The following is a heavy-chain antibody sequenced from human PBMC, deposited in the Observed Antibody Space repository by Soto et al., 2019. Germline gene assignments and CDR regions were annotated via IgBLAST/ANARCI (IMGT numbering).Heavy chain of an antibody. CDR3: APVPAASSYYNTDV. V-gene: IGHV3-23*01. CDR1: GFAFSSYA. CDR2: IVDTGGRT. J-gene: IGHJ6*02. D-gene: IGHD2-2*01. Sequence: GGSLRLSCTASGFAFSSYAMNWVRQAPGKGLEWVSGIVDTGGRTFYADSVKGRFTISRDNAKNTLYLEMNSLRAEDTAIYYCAPVPAASSYYNTDVWGQGTTVTV.